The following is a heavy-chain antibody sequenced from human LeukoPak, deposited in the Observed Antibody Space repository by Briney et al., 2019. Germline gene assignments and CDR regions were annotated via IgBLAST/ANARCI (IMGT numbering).Heavy chain of an antibody. CDR2: ISAYNGNT. CDR1: GYTFTSYG. Sequence: ASVKVSCKASGYTFTSYGISWVRQAPGQGLEWMGWISAYNGNTNYAQKLQGRVTMTTDTSTSTAYMELRSLRSDDTAVYYCARDAGLAARYYDFWSGYYNFDYWGQGTLATVSS. V-gene: IGHV1-18*01. J-gene: IGHJ4*02. CDR3: ARDAGLAARYYDFWSGYYNFDY. D-gene: IGHD3-3*01.